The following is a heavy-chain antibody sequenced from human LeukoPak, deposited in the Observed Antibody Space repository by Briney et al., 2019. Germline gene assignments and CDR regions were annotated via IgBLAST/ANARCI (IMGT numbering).Heavy chain of an antibody. V-gene: IGHV4-34*01. CDR2: IYYTGST. Sequence: PSETLSLTCAVYGGSFSGYYWSWIRQPPGKGLEWIGSIYYTGSTYYNPSLKSRVTMSLDTSKNQFSLTLSSVTAAETAVYYCARQPGVVRGYFDYWGQGTVVTVSS. CDR1: GGSFSGYY. D-gene: IGHD3-3*01. CDR3: ARQPGVVRGYFDY. J-gene: IGHJ4*02.